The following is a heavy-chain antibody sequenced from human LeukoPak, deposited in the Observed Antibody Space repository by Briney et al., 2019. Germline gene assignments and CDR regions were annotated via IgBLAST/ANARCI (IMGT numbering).Heavy chain of an antibody. CDR2: FGPEDDRG. CDR3: AAPSARSTVTTWSAFDL. CDR1: GYRLTELY. V-gene: IGHV1-24*01. Sequence: WASVKVSCKVSGYRLTELYIYWVRQTPGEGPEWMGGFGPEDDRGIYAQKFQGRVTMTEDTSTNTAYMELSSLRSEDSAMYYCAAPSARSTVTTWSAFDLWGQGTMVTVSS. J-gene: IGHJ3*01. D-gene: IGHD4-17*01.